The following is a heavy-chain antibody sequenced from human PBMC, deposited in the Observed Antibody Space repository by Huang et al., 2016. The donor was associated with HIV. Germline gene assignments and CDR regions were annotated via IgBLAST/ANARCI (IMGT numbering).Heavy chain of an antibody. J-gene: IGHJ2*01. Sequence: QVQLQESGPGLVKPSETLSLTCTVSGGSITSYYWSWIRQPPGKGLEWIGYIHYSESTIYNPSLKRRVTISVDTSKNQFSLKLSSVTAADTAMYYCARNYYDNVDWYFDLWGHGTLVTVSS. V-gene: IGHV4-59*01. D-gene: IGHD3-22*01. CDR1: GGSITSYY. CDR3: ARNYYDNVDWYFDL. CDR2: IHYSEST.